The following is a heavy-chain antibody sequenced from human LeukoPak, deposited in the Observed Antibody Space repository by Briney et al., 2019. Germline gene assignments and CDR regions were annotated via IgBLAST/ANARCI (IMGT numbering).Heavy chain of an antibody. V-gene: IGHV3-7*01. CDR1: GFTFSNSW. J-gene: IGHJ6*02. CDR2: VQHIGGET. D-gene: IGHD2-15*01. CDR3: ARDRGILPYGMDV. Sequence: GGSLRLSCAGSGFTFSNSWMGWVRQAPGKGLEWVANVQHIGGETYYVDSVKGRFTISRDNSKNMLYLQMNSLRDEDTAVYYCARDRGILPYGMDVWGQGTTVTVSS.